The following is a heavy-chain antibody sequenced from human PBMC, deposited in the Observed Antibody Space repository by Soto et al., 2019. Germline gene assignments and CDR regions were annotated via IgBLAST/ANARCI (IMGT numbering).Heavy chain of an antibody. D-gene: IGHD3-10*01. V-gene: IGHV3-23*01. J-gene: IGHJ4*02. CDR2: MSGSGGST. CDR3: ATELTMVRGVLGY. Sequence: EVQLLESGGGLVQPGGSLRLACASSGFTFSRYAMSWVLLAPGKGLAWVSAMSGSGGSTYYADSVKGRFTIYRDNTNNTVYLNMNSLRAEDTSGSYCATELTMVRGVLGYWGQGTLVTVSS. CDR1: GFTFSRYA.